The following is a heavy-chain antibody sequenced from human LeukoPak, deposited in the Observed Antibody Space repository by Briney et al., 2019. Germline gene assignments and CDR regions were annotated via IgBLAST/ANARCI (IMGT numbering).Heavy chain of an antibody. CDR2: ISGSGGST. CDR1: GFTFSSYA. D-gene: IGHD6-13*01. V-gene: IGHV3-23*01. J-gene: IGHJ4*02. Sequence: GGSLRPSCAASGFTFSSYAMSWVRQAPGKGLEWVSAISGSGGSTYYADSVKGRFTISRDNSKNTLYLQMNSLRAEDTAVYYCAKGKYSSSWFIDYWGQGTLVTVSS. CDR3: AKGKYSSSWFIDY.